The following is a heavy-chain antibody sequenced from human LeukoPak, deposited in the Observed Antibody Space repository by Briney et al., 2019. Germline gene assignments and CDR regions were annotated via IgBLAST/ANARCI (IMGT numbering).Heavy chain of an antibody. CDR3: AKVERHPDYGGKGY. CDR2: ISSSVAST. D-gene: IGHD4-23*01. CDR1: GFTFSSNT. J-gene: IGHJ4*02. V-gene: IGHV3-23*01. Sequence: GGSLRRSCAASGFTFSSNTMSWVRQAPGQGREWGSAISSSVASTYYADSVKGRFTISRANSKNTLYLQMNSLRAEDTAVYYCAKVERHPDYGGKGYWGQGTLVTVSS.